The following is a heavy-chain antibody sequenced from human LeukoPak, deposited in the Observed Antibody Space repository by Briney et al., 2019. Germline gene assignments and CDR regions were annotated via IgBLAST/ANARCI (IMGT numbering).Heavy chain of an antibody. CDR1: GGSFSGYY. D-gene: IGHD2/OR15-2a*01. CDR2: INHSGST. CDR3: ARGGIVFLNRLDY. J-gene: IGHJ4*02. Sequence: SETLSLTCAVYGGSFSGYYWSWIRQPPGKGLEWIGEINHSGSTNYNPSLKSRVTISVDTSKNQFSLKLSSVTAADTAVYYCARGGIVFLNRLDYWGQGTLVTVSS. V-gene: IGHV4-34*01.